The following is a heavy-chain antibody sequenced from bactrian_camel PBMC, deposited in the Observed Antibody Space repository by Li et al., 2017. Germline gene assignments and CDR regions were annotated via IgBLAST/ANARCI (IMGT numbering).Heavy chain of an antibody. Sequence: HVQLVESGGGVVQSGGSLSLSCAASQWVVNVYCMGWFRQVPGKEREGIAGIDSDGRRTYAESVKGRFTISQDNTKNTLYLQMNSLKPEDTAVYYCAADSCLSGSWCYSTRYNYWGQGTQVTVS. D-gene: IGHD3*01. J-gene: IGHJ4*01. V-gene: IGHV3S53*01. CDR1: QWVVNVYC. CDR2: IDSDGRR. CDR3: AADSCLSGSWCYSTRYNY.